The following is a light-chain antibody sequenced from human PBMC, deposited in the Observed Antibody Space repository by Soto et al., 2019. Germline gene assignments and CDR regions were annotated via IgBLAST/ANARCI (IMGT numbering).Light chain of an antibody. CDR3: QQYHHWPPLT. V-gene: IGKV3-15*01. J-gene: IGKJ5*01. CDR2: RAS. Sequence: EIGLTQSPGTPSLSQGERATLSCRCSQSVSSSYLAWYQQKPGQAPRLLIFRASTRATGIPARFSGSGSGTEFTLTISSLQSEDFAVYYCQQYHHWPPLTFGQGTRLEVK. CDR1: QSVSSSY.